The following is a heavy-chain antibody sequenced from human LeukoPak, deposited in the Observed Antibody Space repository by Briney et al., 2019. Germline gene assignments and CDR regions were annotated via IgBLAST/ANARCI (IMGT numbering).Heavy chain of an antibody. CDR2: IYYSGST. D-gene: IGHD3/OR15-3a*01. V-gene: IGHV4-34*01. CDR1: GGSFSGYY. CDR3: ARLIGHYLNWFDP. Sequence: SETLSLTCAVYGGSFSGYYWSWIRRPPGKGLEWIGSIYYSGSTYYNPSLKSRVTISVDTSKNQFSLKLSSVTAADTAVYYCARLIGHYLNWFDPWGQGTLVTVSS. J-gene: IGHJ5*02.